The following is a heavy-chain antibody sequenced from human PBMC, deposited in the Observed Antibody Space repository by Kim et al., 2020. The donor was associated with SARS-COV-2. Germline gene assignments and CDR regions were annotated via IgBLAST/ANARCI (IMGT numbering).Heavy chain of an antibody. D-gene: IGHD3-10*01. CDR3: ASDTPHRGAFDI. J-gene: IGHJ3*02. V-gene: IGHV3-30*01. Sequence: YADSVKGRFTSSREHSKNTLYLQMNSLRAEDTAVYYCASDTPHRGAFDIWGQGTMVTVSS.